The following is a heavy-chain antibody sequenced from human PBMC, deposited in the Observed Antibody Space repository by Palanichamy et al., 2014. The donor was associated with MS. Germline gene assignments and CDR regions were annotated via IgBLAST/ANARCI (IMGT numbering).Heavy chain of an antibody. CDR3: ARAYYSDSTGYYQTGHDA. D-gene: IGHD3-22*01. V-gene: IGHV4-59*11. CDR2: MYNSGNT. Sequence: QVQLQESGPGLVKPSETLSLTCSVSGDSISRHYWSWIRQPPGKGLEWIGQMYNSGNTDYNPSLKGRVSISVDTSKNQISLNLTSVTAADTAVYYCARAYYSDSTGYYQTGHDAWGQGTLVTVST. J-gene: IGHJ4*02. CDR1: GDSISRHY.